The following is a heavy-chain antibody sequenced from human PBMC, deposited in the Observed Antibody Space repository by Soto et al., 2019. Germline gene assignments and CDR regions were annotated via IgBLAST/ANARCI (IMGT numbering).Heavy chain of an antibody. CDR1: GFTFTSYW. D-gene: IGHD3-10*01. V-gene: IGHV5-51*01. CDR2: VFPGDSDT. CDR3: ARQGEGFYQRQIDF. J-gene: IGHJ4*02. Sequence: PGESLKISCKGSGFTFTSYWIAWVRQMPGKGPEWMGVVFPGDSDTRYSPSFQGQVIISADKSTSTAYLQWSSLKASDTAIYYCARQGEGFYQRQIDFWGQGTLVTVSS.